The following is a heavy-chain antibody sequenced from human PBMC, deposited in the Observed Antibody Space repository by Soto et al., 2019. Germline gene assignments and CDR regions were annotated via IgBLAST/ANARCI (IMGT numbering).Heavy chain of an antibody. D-gene: IGHD6-19*01. CDR3: ARTPGWYFDV. V-gene: IGHV4-4*07. CDR2: IHASGNT. CDR1: GGYISTYY. Sequence: QVQLLESGPGLVKPSETLSLTCNVSGGYISTYYWRWIRQPAGKGLEWIGRIHASGNTDYNPSLKSLVTMSVSTSKNQFSLRLTSLTAADTAVYYCARTPGWYFDVWGPGTLVTVS. J-gene: IGHJ4*02.